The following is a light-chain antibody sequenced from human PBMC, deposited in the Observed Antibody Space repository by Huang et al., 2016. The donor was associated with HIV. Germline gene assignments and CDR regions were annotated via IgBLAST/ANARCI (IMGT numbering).Light chain of an antibody. CDR3: QHYDSLPYT. CDR2: DAS. Sequence: DIQMTQSPSSLAASEGDRVTITCQASQDITKFLNWYQQKPGQPPKLLMYDASTLETGVPSRFSGSGAGTHFSFTISSLQPEDFAIYYCQHYDSLPYTFGQGTKLEIK. CDR1: QDITKF. J-gene: IGKJ2*01. V-gene: IGKV1-33*01.